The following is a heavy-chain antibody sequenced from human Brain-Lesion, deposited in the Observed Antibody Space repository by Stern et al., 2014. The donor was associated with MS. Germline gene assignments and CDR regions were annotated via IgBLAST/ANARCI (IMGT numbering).Heavy chain of an antibody. CDR1: GYTFTGYY. D-gene: IGHD3-22*01. CDR3: ATYYYDSTGYNDF. Sequence: VQLVESWAEVKKPGASVKGSCKASGYTFTGYYMHWVRQDPGQGLEWMGGLKPERGGTNYAQNFQGWVTMTRDTSINTAYMELSRLRSDDTAVYYCATYYYDSTGYNDFWGQGTLVTVSS. V-gene: IGHV1-2*04. CDR2: LKPERGGT. J-gene: IGHJ4*02.